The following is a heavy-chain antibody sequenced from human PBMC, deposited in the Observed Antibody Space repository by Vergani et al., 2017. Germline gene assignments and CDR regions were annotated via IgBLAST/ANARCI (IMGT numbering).Heavy chain of an antibody. CDR3: ARDGKGYYYYYMDV. J-gene: IGHJ6*03. V-gene: IGHV3-30-3*01. D-gene: IGHD4-23*01. Sequence: VQLVESGGGLVQPGGSLRLSCAASGFSLSRFWMSWVRQAPEKGLEWVAVISYDGSNKYYADSVKGRFTISRDNSKNTLYLQMNSLRAEDTAVYYCARDGKGYYYYYMDVWGKGTTVTVSS. CDR2: ISYDGSNK. CDR1: GFSLSRFW.